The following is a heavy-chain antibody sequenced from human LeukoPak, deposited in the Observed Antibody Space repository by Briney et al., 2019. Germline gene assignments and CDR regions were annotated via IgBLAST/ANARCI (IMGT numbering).Heavy chain of an antibody. CDR2: IYYSGST. Sequence: SETLSLTCTVSGGSISSYYWSWIRQPPGKGLEWIGYIYYSGSTNYNPSLKSRVTISVDTSKNQFSLKLSSVTAADTAVYYCARGRKNYDILTGYYSNLFAFDYWGQGTLVTVSS. CDR3: ARGRKNYDILTGYYSNLFAFDY. D-gene: IGHD3-9*01. CDR1: GGSISSYY. V-gene: IGHV4-59*01. J-gene: IGHJ4*02.